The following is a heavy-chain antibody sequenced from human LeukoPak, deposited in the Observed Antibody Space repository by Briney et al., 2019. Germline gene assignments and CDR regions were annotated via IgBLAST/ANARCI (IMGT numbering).Heavy chain of an antibody. D-gene: IGHD3-22*01. CDR1: GFTFSSYG. J-gene: IGHJ4*02. CDR3: ASRSYYYDSSGYLDY. Sequence: GRSLRLSCAASGFTFSSYGMHWVRQAPGKGLEWVAFIRYDGNNKNYADSVKGRFTISRDNSKNSLYLQMNSLRGEDTVVYYCASRSYYYDSSGYLDYWGQGTLVTVSS. CDR2: IRYDGNNK. V-gene: IGHV3-33*08.